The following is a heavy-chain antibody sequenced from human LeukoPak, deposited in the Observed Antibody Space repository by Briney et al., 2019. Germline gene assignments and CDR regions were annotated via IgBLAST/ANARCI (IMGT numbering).Heavy chain of an antibody. CDR2: IYTSGST. V-gene: IGHV4-4*07. J-gene: IGHJ4*02. CDR1: GGSISSYY. D-gene: IGHD4-17*01. Sequence: SETLSLTWTVSGGSISSYYWSWIRQPAGKGLEWIGRIYTSGSTNYNPSLKSRVTMSVDTSKNQFSLKLSSVTAADTAVYYCAREPETVTGGGSLDYWGQGTLVTVSS. CDR3: AREPETVTGGGSLDY.